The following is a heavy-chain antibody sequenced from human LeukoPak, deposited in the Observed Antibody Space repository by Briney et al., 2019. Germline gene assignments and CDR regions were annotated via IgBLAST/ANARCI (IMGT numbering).Heavy chain of an antibody. D-gene: IGHD5-18*01. CDR2: ISSCSSYI. CDR1: GFTFSNYT. V-gene: IGHV3-21*01. Sequence: GGSLRLSCAASGFTFSNYTMNWVRQTPGKGLEWVSSISSCSSYIYYADSLKGRFTISRDNAKNSLYLQMNSLTAEDTAVYYCATYSREWGQGTLVTVSS. CDR3: ATYSRE. J-gene: IGHJ4*02.